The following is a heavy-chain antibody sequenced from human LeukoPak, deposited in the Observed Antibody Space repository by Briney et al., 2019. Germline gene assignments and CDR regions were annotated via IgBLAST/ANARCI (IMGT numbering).Heavy chain of an antibody. CDR1: GYTFTSYG. CDR2: ISAYNGNT. Sequence: ASVEVSCKASGYTFTSYGISWVRQAPGQGLEWMGWISAYNGNTNYAQKLQGRVTMTTDTSTSTAYMELRSLRSDDTAVYYCARDSADSGYDRSDYWGQGTLVTVSS. CDR3: ARDSADSGYDRSDY. V-gene: IGHV1-18*01. D-gene: IGHD5-12*01. J-gene: IGHJ4*02.